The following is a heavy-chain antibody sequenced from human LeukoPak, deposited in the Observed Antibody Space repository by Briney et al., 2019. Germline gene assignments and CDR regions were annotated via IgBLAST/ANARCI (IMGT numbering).Heavy chain of an antibody. V-gene: IGHV1-18*01. D-gene: IGHD3-16*01. CDR1: GYTFTSYG. Sequence: ASVKVSCKASGYTFTSYGISWVRQAPGQGLEWMGWISANNGNTNYAQKVQGRVTMTRDTSTSTAYMELRSLRYDDTAVYYCSRDDGPFGGVRFDHWGQGTLVTVSS. CDR3: SRDDGPFGGVRFDH. J-gene: IGHJ4*02. CDR2: ISANNGNT.